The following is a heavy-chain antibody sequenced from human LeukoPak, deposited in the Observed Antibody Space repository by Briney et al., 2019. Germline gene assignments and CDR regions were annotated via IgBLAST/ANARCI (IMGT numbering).Heavy chain of an antibody. Sequence: ASVKVSCKASGYTFTSYGISWVRQAPGQGLEWMGWISAYNGNTNYAQKFQGRVTMTRNTSISTAYMELSSLRSEDTVVYYCARGLFRWDFDYWGQGTLVTVSS. J-gene: IGHJ4*02. CDR2: ISAYNGNT. CDR3: ARGLFRWDFDY. CDR1: GYTFTSYG. D-gene: IGHD2-21*01. V-gene: IGHV1-18*01.